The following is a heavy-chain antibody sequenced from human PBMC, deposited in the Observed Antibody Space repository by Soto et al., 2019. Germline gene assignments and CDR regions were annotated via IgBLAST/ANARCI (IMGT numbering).Heavy chain of an antibody. V-gene: IGHV1-46*01. D-gene: IGHD3-22*01. CDR3: AIDRDYYDRSGSPSPYYYYGMDV. CDR2: INPSGCST. J-gene: IGHJ6*02. CDR1: GYTFTSYY. Sequence: GASMKVSCTASGYTFTSYYMHWVRQAPGQGLEWIGIINPSGCSTSYAHKFQGRVTMTSDTSTSTVYMELSSLRSEDTAVYYCAIDRDYYDRSGSPSPYYYYGMDVWGQGTTVTVSS.